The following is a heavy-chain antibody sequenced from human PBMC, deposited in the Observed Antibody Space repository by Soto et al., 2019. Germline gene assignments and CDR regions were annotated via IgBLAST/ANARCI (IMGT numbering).Heavy chain of an antibody. CDR3: ARTPPDYDFWSGYYPVWFDP. V-gene: IGHV4-61*08. J-gene: IGHJ5*02. CDR2: IYYSGST. CDR1: GGSISGIAYY. D-gene: IGHD3-3*01. Sequence: SETLSLTCTVSGGSISGIAYYWSWIRQPPGKGLEWIGYIYYSGSTNYNPSLKSRVTISVDTSKNQFSLKLSSVTAADTAVYYCARTPPDYDFWSGYYPVWFDPWGQGTLVTVSS.